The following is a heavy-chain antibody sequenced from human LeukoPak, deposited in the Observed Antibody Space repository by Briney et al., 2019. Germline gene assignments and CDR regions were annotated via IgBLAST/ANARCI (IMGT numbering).Heavy chain of an antibody. CDR2: ISGSGGST. CDR3: ATNRRVVVVAADWFDP. Sequence: GGSLRLSCAASGFTFSSYAMSWVRQAPGKGLEWVSGISGSGGSTSYADSVKGRFTISRDNSKNTLYLQMNSLRAEDTAVYYCATNRRVVVVAADWFDPWGQGTLVTVSS. J-gene: IGHJ5*02. D-gene: IGHD2-15*01. CDR1: GFTFSSYA. V-gene: IGHV3-23*01.